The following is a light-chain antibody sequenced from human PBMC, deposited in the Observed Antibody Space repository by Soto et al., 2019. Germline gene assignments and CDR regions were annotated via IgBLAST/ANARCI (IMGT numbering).Light chain of an antibody. J-gene: IGKJ4*01. Sequence: EIVLTQSPGTLSLSPGERATLSCRASQSVSSNYLAWYQKKPGQAPRLLIYGASSRATGIPDRFSGSGSGTDFTLTISRLEPEDVAVYYCQQYNSAPRTFGGGTKVEIK. CDR3: QQYNSAPRT. CDR1: QSVSSNY. CDR2: GAS. V-gene: IGKV3-20*01.